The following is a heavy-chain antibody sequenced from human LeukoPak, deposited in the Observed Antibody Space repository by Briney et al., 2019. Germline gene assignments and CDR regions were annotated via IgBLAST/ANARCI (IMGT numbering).Heavy chain of an antibody. CDR2: ISGSGDRT. Sequence: GGSLRLSCAASGFTFSSYGMSWVRQAPGKGLEWVSAISGSGDRTDYADSVKGRFTISRDNSKNTLYLQMNSLRAEDTAVYYCAKGGRVGGGITMIRGVRNFYYYMDVWGKGTTVIISS. J-gene: IGHJ6*03. V-gene: IGHV3-23*01. CDR1: GFTFSSYG. CDR3: AKGGRVGGGITMIRGVRNFYYYMDV. D-gene: IGHD3-10*01.